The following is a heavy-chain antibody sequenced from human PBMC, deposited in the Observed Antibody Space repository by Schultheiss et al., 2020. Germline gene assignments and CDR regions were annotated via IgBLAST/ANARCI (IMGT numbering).Heavy chain of an antibody. J-gene: IGHJ4*02. CDR1: GFTFSSYS. Sequence: GESLKISCAASGFTFSSYSMNWVRQAPGKGLEWVSSISSSSSYIYYADSVKGRFTISRDNAKNSLYLQMNSLRAEDTAVYYCARDLGSSRNYYFDYWGQGTLVTGSS. D-gene: IGHD6-13*01. CDR3: ARDLGSSRNYYFDY. CDR2: ISSSSSYI. V-gene: IGHV3-21*01.